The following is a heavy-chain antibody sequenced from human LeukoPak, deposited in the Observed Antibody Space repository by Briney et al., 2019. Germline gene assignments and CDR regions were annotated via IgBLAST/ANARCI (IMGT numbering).Heavy chain of an antibody. D-gene: IGHD3-10*01. Sequence: PSETLSLTCAVYGGSFSGYYWSWIRQPPGKGLEWIGEINHSGSTNYNPSLKSRVTISVDTSKNQFSLKLSSVTAADTAVYYCARGPIPWFGELLAPGWFDPWGQGTLVTVSS. CDR1: GGSFSGYY. V-gene: IGHV4-34*01. CDR2: INHSGST. J-gene: IGHJ5*02. CDR3: ARGPIPWFGELLAPGWFDP.